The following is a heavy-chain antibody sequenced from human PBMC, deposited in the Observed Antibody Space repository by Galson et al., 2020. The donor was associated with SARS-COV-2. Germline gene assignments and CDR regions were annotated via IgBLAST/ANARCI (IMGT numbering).Heavy chain of an antibody. Sequence: GGSLRLSCAASGFTFSSYGMHWVRQAPGKGLEWVAVIWYDGSNKYYADSVKGRFTISRDNSKNTLYLQMNSLRAEDTAVYYCASNEGGRSRVSDYSGSWYNYYYYGMDVWGQGTTVTVSS. V-gene: IGHV3-33*01. J-gene: IGHJ6*02. CDR2: IWYDGSNK. D-gene: IGHD6-13*01. CDR3: ASNEGGRSRVSDYSGSWYNYYYYGMDV. CDR1: GFTFSSYG.